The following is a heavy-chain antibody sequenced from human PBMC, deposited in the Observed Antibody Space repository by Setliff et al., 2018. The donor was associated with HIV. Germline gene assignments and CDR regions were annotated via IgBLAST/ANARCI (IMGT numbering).Heavy chain of an antibody. CDR2: IIPILGIA. D-gene: IGHD6-19*01. Sequence: GASVKVSCKASGGTFSSYAISWVRQAPGQGLEWMGGIIPILGIANYAQKFQGRVTITADKSTSTAYMELRSLRSDDTAVYFCARLGSGWSDSYYYAMDVWGQGTTVTVSS. CDR3: ARLGSGWSDSYYYAMDV. V-gene: IGHV1-69*10. J-gene: IGHJ6*02. CDR1: GGTFSSYA.